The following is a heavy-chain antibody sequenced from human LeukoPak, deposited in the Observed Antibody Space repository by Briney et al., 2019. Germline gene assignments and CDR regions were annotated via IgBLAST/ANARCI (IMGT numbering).Heavy chain of an antibody. V-gene: IGHV5-51*01. CDR1: GYSFTSYW. J-gene: IGHJ4*02. CDR2: IYPGDPDT. Sequence: GESLKISCKGSGYSFTSYWIGWVRQLPGKGLEWMGIIYPGDPDTRYSPSFQGQVTISADKSISTAYLQWRSLKASDTAMYYCARRLRNIAAAVYYFDYWGQGTLVTVSS. CDR3: ARRLRNIAAAVYYFDY. D-gene: IGHD6-13*01.